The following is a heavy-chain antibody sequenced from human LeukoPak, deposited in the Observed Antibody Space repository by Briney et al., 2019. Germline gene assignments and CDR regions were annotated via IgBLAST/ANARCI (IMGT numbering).Heavy chain of an antibody. CDR2: ISGSGGST. D-gene: IGHD6-6*01. J-gene: IGHJ3*02. V-gene: IGHV3-23*01. CDR1: GFTFSSYA. Sequence: GGSRRLSCAASGFTFSSYAMSWVRQAPGKGQEWVPAISGSGGSTYYADSVKGRFTISRDNSKNTLYLQMNSLRAEDTAVYYCAKDSSVAARPDAFDIWGQGTMVTVSS. CDR3: AKDSSVAARPDAFDI.